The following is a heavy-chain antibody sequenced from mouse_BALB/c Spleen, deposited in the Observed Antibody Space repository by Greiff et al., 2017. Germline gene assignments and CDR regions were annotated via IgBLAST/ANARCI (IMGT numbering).Heavy chain of an antibody. D-gene: IGHD2-4*01. V-gene: IGHV1-69*02. Sequence: QVQLQQPGAELVKPGASVKLSCKASGYTFTSSWMHWVKQRPGQGLEWIGEIDPSDSYTNYNQKFKGKATLTVDKSSSTAYMQLSSLTSEDSAVYYCARGGLRRGWYFDVWGAGTTVTVSS. J-gene: IGHJ1*01. CDR2: IDPSDSYT. CDR3: ARGGLRRGWYFDV. CDR1: GYTFTSSW.